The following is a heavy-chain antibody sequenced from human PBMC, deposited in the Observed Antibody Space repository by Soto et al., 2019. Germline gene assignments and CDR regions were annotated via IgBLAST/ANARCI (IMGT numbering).Heavy chain of an antibody. V-gene: IGHV1-69*18. Sequence: QVQLVQSGAELKKPGSSVKVSCKASGDTFSGYPINWVRQAPGEGLEWMGRIIPVFGTTKDEQRFEGRVTFTADESTNTAYMELRGLRCEETAVYYCAMDGGFLELKYWGPGTLVTVSS. CDR1: GDTFSGYP. D-gene: IGHD3-3*01. J-gene: IGHJ4*02. CDR3: AMDGGFLELKY. CDR2: IIPVFGTT.